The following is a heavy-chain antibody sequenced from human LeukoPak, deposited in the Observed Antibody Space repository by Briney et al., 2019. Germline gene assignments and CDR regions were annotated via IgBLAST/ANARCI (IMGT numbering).Heavy chain of an antibody. V-gene: IGHV3-7*01. Sequence: QTGGSLRLSCAASGFVFSNYWMSWVRQAPGKGLEWVANIQQGGSEKYYMDSLKGRFTVSRDNAKKSLYLQMNSLRTEDTAVYFCARGHELTHDDILTGLYHVNWFDAWGQGTLVTVSS. CDR3: ARGHELTHDDILTGLYHVNWFDA. CDR1: GFVFSNYW. D-gene: IGHD3-9*01. J-gene: IGHJ5*02. CDR2: IQQGGSEK.